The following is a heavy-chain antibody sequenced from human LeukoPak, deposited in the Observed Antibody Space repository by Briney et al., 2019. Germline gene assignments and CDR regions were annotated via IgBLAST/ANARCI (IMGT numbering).Heavy chain of an antibody. Sequence: PGGSLRLSCAASGFPFSTHSLNWVRQAPGKGLEWVSSISAGGDFVYYGDSVKGRFTISRDSAKNSLYLQMNSLRAEDTAVYYCARDHSPLVVPAAKDWYFDLWGRGTLVTVSS. D-gene: IGHD2-2*01. J-gene: IGHJ2*01. CDR3: ARDHSPLVVPAAKDWYFDL. CDR1: GFPFSTHS. CDR2: ISAGGDFV. V-gene: IGHV3-21*01.